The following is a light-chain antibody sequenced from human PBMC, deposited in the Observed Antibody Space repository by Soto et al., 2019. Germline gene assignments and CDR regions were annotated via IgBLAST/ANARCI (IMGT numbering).Light chain of an antibody. CDR2: GAS. J-gene: IGKJ4*01. V-gene: IGKV3-20*01. CDR3: QQYGSSPSLT. Sequence: EIVLTQSPGTLSLSLGERATLSCRASQSVSSSYLAWYQQKPGQAPRLLIYGASSRATGIPDRFSGSGSGTDFTLTISSLEPEDFAVYYCQQYGSSPSLTFGGGTKVEIK. CDR1: QSVSSSY.